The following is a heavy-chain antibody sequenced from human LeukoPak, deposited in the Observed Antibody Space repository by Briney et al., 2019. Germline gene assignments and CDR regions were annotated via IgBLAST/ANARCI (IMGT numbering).Heavy chain of an antibody. D-gene: IGHD1-26*01. V-gene: IGHV3-9*01. CDR1: GFTFDDYA. CDR3: AKGYVSGSYYYLFDY. CDR2: ISWNRGSI. J-gene: IGHJ4*02. Sequence: PGRSLSLSCAASGFTFDDYAMHWVRQAPGKGLEWVSGISWNRGSIGYADSVKGRFTISRDNAKNSLYLQMNGLRAEDTALYCCAKGYVSGSYYYLFDYWGQGTLVTVSS.